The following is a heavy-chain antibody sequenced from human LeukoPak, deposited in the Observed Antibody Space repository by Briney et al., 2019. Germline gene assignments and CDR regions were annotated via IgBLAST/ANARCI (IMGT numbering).Heavy chain of an antibody. CDR2: IIPIFGTA. J-gene: IGHJ4*02. CDR3: ARRGDGYNQYYFDY. Sequence: GASVKVSCKASGGTFSSYAISWVRQAPGQGLEWMGGIIPIFGTANYAQKFQGRVTITTDESTSTAYMELSSLRSEDTAVYYCARRGDGYNQYYFDYWGQGTLVNVSS. V-gene: IGHV1-69*05. D-gene: IGHD5-24*01. CDR1: GGTFSSYA.